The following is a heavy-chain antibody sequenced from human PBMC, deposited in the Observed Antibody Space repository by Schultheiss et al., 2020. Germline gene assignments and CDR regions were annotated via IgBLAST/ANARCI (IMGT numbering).Heavy chain of an antibody. CDR2: IYYSGST. J-gene: IGHJ4*02. Sequence: SETLSLTCTVSGGSISSYYWNWIRQPPGKELEWIGYIYYSGSTKDNPSLKSRVTISVDTSKNHFSLKLSSVTAADTAVYYCARQVLELRPFDYWGQGTLVTVSS. CDR1: GGSISSYY. D-gene: IGHD1-7*01. CDR3: ARQVLELRPFDY. V-gene: IGHV4-59*08.